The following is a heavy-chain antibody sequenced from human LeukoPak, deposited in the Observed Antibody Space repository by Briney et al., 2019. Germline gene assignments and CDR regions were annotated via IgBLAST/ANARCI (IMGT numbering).Heavy chain of an antibody. D-gene: IGHD2-15*01. CDR2: ISYTGST. Sequence: SSETLSLTCTVSGGSISSNNYYWGWIRQPPGRGLEWIGSISYTGSTYYNPSLKSRVTISVDTSKNQFSLKLSSVTAADTAVYYCARGTSCSGGSCYSDYWGQGTLVTVSS. V-gene: IGHV4-39*07. CDR1: GGSISSNNYY. J-gene: IGHJ4*02. CDR3: ARGTSCSGGSCYSDY.